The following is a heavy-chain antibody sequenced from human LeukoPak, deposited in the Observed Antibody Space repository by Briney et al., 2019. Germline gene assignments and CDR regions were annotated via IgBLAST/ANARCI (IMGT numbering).Heavy chain of an antibody. CDR1: GGSISSGGYY. V-gene: IGHV4-31*03. J-gene: IGHJ4*02. Sequence: SETLSLTCTVSGGSISSGGYYWSWIRQHPGKGLEWTGYIYYSGSTYCNPSLKSRVTISVDTSKNQFSLKVSSVTAADTAVYYCARGYSNTWYYFDYWGQGALVTVSS. CDR2: IYYSGST. CDR3: ARGYSNTWYYFDY. D-gene: IGHD6-13*01.